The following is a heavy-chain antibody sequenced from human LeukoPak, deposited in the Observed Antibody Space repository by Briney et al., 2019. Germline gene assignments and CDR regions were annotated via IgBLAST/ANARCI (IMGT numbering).Heavy chain of an antibody. CDR2: ISSSSSYI. V-gene: IGHV3-21*01. CDR1: GFTFSSYS. J-gene: IGHJ4*02. D-gene: IGHD3-9*01. Sequence: GGSLRLSCAASGFTFSSYSMNWVRQAQGKGLEWVSSISSSSSYIYYADSVKGRFTISRDNAKNSLYLQMNSLRAEDTAVYYCTRDLTWPKTYYDILTGYYNFDYWGQGTLVTVSS. CDR3: TRDLTWPKTYYDILTGYYNFDY.